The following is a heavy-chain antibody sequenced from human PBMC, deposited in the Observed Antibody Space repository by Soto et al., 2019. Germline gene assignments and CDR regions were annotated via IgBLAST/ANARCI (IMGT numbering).Heavy chain of an antibody. CDR1: GYFFTHFW. CDR3: ASVRQLLSMFAFDI. J-gene: IGHJ3*02. Sequence: GESLKISCEASGYFFTHFWIGWVRQMPGKGLEWMGYVYPGDPDIRYSPSFRGQVTISADKSISTAYLQWSSLKASDTAMYYCASVRQLLSMFAFDIWGQGTMVTVSS. D-gene: IGHD2-2*01. V-gene: IGHV5-51*01. CDR2: VYPGDPDI.